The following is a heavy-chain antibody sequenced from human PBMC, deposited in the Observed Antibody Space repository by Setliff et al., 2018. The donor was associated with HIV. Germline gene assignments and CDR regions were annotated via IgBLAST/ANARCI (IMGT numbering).Heavy chain of an antibody. V-gene: IGHV4-39*01. Sequence: PSETLSLTCSVSGGSISSSSYYGGWIRQPPGKGLEWLGSIHYTGSTYDNPSLKSRLTKSIDTSKNQFSMKLTSVTAADTAVYYCARRWAADGTFDYWGQGTQVTVSS. CDR3: ARRWAADGTFDY. CDR2: IHYTGST. J-gene: IGHJ4*02. CDR1: GGSISSSSYY. D-gene: IGHD6-13*01.